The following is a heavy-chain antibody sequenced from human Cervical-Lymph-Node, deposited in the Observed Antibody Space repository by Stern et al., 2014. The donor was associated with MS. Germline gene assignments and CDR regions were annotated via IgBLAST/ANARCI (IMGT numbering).Heavy chain of an antibody. J-gene: IGHJ4*02. CDR3: TRVFGGFADY. CDR2: VHYRGST. Sequence: VQLVESGPGLVKPSDTLSLICTVTGDSISSYFWGWIRQPPGKGLEWIGNVHYRGSTNYNPSLKSRVAISFDTSKTQFSLSLTSVTAADTAVYFCTRVFGGFADYWGQVTLVTVSS. D-gene: IGHD3-10*02. V-gene: IGHV4-59*07. CDR1: GDSISSYF.